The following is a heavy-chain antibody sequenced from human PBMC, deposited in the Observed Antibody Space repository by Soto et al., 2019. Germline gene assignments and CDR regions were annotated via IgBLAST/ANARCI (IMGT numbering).Heavy chain of an antibody. J-gene: IGHJ6*02. Sequence: GASVKVSCKASGYTFTSYGISWVRQAPGQGLEWMGWISAYNGNTNYAQKLQGRVTMTTDTSTSTAYMELRSLRSDDTAVYYCARDGIIAARPDRDYYYYYGMDVWGQGTTVTVSS. CDR3: ARDGIIAARPDRDYYYYYGMDV. V-gene: IGHV1-18*01. CDR1: GYTFTSYG. D-gene: IGHD6-6*01. CDR2: ISAYNGNT.